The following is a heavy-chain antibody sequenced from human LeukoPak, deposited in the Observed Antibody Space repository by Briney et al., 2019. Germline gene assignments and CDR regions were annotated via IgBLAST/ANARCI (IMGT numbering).Heavy chain of an antibody. V-gene: IGHV4-59*08. J-gene: IGHJ6*02. CDR1: GGSISSYY. CDR3: ARLSSTLYYSMDV. Sequence: PSETLSLTCXVSGGSISSYYWTWIRQPPGKGLEWVGYIQNSAIYRAKIKSSPSLQSRVSLSIDTSKNQVSLTVNSVTAADTAVYYCARLSSTLYYSMDVWGPGTAVTVSS. CDR2: IQNSAIYRAKI. D-gene: IGHD6-6*01.